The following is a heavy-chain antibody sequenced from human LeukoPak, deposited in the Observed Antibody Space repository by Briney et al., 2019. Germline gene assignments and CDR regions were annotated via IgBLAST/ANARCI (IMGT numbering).Heavy chain of an antibody. CDR3: ARDGPSRGSYYHFDY. CDR2: VIPILGIA. CDR1: GGIFSSYA. V-gene: IGHV1-69*04. Sequence: ASVKVSCKSSGGIFSSYAISWVRQAPGQGLEWMGRVIPILGIANYAQKFQGRVTITADKSTSTAYMELSSLRSEDTAVYYCARDGPSRGSYYHFDYWGQGTLVTVSS. D-gene: IGHD1-26*01. J-gene: IGHJ4*02.